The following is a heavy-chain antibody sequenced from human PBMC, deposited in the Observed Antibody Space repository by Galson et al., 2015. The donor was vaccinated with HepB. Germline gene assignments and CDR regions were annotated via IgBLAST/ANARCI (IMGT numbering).Heavy chain of an antibody. CDR1: GFIFSGSA. CDR2: IRSKANSYAT. V-gene: IGHV3-73*01. CDR3: TRQAMPYGDYAYYYYGMDV. J-gene: IGHJ6*02. D-gene: IGHD4-17*01. Sequence: SLRLSCAASGFIFSGSAMHWVRQASGKGLEWVGRIRSKANSYATAYAASVKGRFTISRDDSKNTAYLQMNSLKTEDTAVYYCTRQAMPYGDYAYYYYGMDVWGQGTTVTVSS.